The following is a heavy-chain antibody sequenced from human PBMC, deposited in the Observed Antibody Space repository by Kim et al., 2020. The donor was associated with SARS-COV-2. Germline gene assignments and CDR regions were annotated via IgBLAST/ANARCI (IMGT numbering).Heavy chain of an antibody. J-gene: IGHJ4*02. CDR1: GFTFSSYA. Sequence: GGSLRLSCAASGFTFSSYAMSWVRQAPGKGLEWVSAISGSGGSTYYADSVKGRFTISRDNSKNTLYLQMNSLRAEDTAVYYCAKDHRYYDSSGYYWGFGYWGQGTLVTVSS. CDR3: AKDHRYYDSSGYYWGFGY. D-gene: IGHD3-22*01. V-gene: IGHV3-23*01. CDR2: ISGSGGST.